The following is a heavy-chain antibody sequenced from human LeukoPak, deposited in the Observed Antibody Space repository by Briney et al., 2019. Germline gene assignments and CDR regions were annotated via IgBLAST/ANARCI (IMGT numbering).Heavy chain of an antibody. CDR3: ASITRYDYVWGSYRPVGDY. J-gene: IGHJ4*02. D-gene: IGHD3-16*02. CDR2: IYYRGST. CDR1: GGSISSGDYY. Sequence: SETLSLTCTVSGGSISSGDYYWPWIRQPPGKGLEWIGYIYYRGSTYYNPSLKSRVTISVDTSKNQFSLKLSSVTAADTAVYYCASITRYDYVWGSYRPVGDYWGQGTLVTVSS. V-gene: IGHV4-30-4*01.